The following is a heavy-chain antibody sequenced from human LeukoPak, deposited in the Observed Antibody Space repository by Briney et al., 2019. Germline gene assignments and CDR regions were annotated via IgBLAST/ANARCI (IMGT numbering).Heavy chain of an antibody. Sequence: PGGSLRLSCAASGFTFSSSAMSWVRQVPGKGLEWVSAISGSGGSTYYADSVKGRFTISRDNSKNTLYLQMNSLRAEDTAVYYCAKDSGYFDWLLMNDYWGQGTLVTVSS. CDR2: ISGSGGST. J-gene: IGHJ4*02. V-gene: IGHV3-23*01. CDR1: GFTFSSSA. D-gene: IGHD3-9*01. CDR3: AKDSGYFDWLLMNDY.